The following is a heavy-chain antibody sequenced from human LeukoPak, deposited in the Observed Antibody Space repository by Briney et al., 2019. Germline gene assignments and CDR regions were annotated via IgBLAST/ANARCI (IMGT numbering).Heavy chain of an antibody. CDR3: ARYSSGWYGVGYYYYMDV. CDR1: GGSISSYY. V-gene: IGHV4-59*01. Sequence: SETLSLTCTVSGGSISSYYWSWLRQPPGKGLEWIGYIYYSGSTNYNPSLKSRVTISVDTSKNQFSLKLSSVTAADTAVYYCARYSSGWYGVGYYYYMDVWGKGTTVTISS. CDR2: IYYSGST. J-gene: IGHJ6*03. D-gene: IGHD6-19*01.